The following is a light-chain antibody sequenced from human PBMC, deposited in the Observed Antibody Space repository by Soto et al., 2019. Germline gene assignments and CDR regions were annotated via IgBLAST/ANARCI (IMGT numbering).Light chain of an antibody. CDR2: GAS. CDR3: QQYGSSPPT. J-gene: IGKJ1*01. V-gene: IGKV3-20*01. Sequence: TQSPSPLSASVGDRATLSCRASQSVSSIYLAWYQQKPGQAPRLLIYGASSRATGIPDRFSGSGSGTDFTLTISRLEPEDFAVYYCQQYGSSPPTFGQGTKVDIK. CDR1: QSVSSIY.